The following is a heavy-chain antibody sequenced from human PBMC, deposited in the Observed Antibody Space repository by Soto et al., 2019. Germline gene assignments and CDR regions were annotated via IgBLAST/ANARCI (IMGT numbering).Heavy chain of an antibody. V-gene: IGHV3-49*04. CDR2: VRNKTYGRTT. CDR1: GFSFDNYA. D-gene: IGHD2-15*01. CDR3: ARAESPAVAYFFDN. J-gene: IGHJ4*02. Sequence: PGGSLRLSCTGSGFSFDNYAMNWVRQAPGKGLEWVGLVRNKTYGRTTEYAASVKGRFTISRDDSNRIAYLQMNSLKTEDSAVYYCARAESPAVAYFFDNWGKGTLVTSPQ.